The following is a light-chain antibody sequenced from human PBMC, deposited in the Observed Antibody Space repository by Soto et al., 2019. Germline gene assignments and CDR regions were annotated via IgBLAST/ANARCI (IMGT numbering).Light chain of an antibody. V-gene: IGKV3-15*01. Sequence: ILMTQSPATLSVSPGERATLSCRASQSVSSNLAWYQQKPGQGPRLLIYGASTRATGIPARFSGSGSGTEFSLTISSLQSEDFAVYFGQQYNDWPRTFGQGTKVDI. CDR1: QSVSSN. CDR3: QQYNDWPRT. J-gene: IGKJ1*01. CDR2: GAS.